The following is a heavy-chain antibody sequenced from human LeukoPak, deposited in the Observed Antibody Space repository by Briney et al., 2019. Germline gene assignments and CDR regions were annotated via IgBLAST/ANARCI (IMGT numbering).Heavy chain of an antibody. CDR1: GFTFSDYY. CDR2: ISSSSSYI. J-gene: IGHJ4*02. D-gene: IGHD3-22*01. V-gene: IGHV3-11*06. Sequence: GGSLRLSCAASGFTFSDYYMSWIRQAPGKGLEWVSSISSSSSYIYYADSVKGRFTISRDNAKNSLYLQMNSLRAEDTAVYYCARDQDSSGYCDYWGQGTLVTVSS. CDR3: ARDQDSSGYCDY.